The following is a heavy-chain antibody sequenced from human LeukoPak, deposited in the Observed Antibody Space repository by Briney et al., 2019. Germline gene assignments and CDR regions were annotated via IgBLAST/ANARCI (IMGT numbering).Heavy chain of an antibody. J-gene: IGHJ4*02. Sequence: PGGSLRLSCAASGFTFSSYGMHWVRQAPGKGLEWVAFIRYDGSNKYYADSVKGRFTISRDNSKNTLYLQMNSLRAEDTAVYYCARDIVVVPATLGYWGREPWSPSPQ. CDR1: GFTFSSYG. V-gene: IGHV3-30*02. D-gene: IGHD2-2*01. CDR2: IRYDGSNK. CDR3: ARDIVVVPATLGY.